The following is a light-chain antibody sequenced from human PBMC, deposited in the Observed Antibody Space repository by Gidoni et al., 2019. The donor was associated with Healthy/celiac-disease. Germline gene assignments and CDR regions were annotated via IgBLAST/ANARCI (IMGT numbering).Light chain of an antibody. CDR3: QQYGSLWT. V-gene: IGKV3-20*01. Sequence: DIVLTQSPGTLSLSPGERATLSCRASQSVSSSYLAWYQQKPGQAPRLLTYGASSRATGIPDRFSGSGSGTDFTLTISRLEPEDFAVYYCQQYGSLWTFGQGTKVEIK. J-gene: IGKJ1*01. CDR2: GAS. CDR1: QSVSSSY.